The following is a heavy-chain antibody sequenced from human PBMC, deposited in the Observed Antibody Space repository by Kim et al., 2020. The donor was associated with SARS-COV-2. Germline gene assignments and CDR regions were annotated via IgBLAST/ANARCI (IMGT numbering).Heavy chain of an antibody. D-gene: IGHD3-10*01. Sequence: IYYADSVKGRFTIARDNAKNSLYLQMNSLRAEDTAVYYCATLWFGDYGMDVWGQGTTVTVSS. CDR3: ATLWFGDYGMDV. V-gene: IGHV3-21*01. CDR2: I. J-gene: IGHJ6*02.